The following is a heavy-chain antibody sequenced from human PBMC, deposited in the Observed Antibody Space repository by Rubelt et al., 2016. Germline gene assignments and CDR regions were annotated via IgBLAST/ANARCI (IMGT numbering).Heavy chain of an antibody. CDR2: IIPIFGTA. D-gene: IGHD6-13*01. V-gene: IGHV1-69*01. J-gene: IGHJ5*02. CDR3: ARERSAAVAWFDP. Sequence: SGGQAPGQGLEWMGGIIPIFGTANYAQKFQGRVTITADESTSTAYMELSSLRSEDTAVYYCARERSAAVAWFDPWGQGTLVTVSS.